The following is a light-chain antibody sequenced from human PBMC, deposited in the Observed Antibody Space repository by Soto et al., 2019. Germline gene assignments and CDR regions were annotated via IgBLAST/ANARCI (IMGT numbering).Light chain of an antibody. V-gene: IGKV1-5*03. Sequence: DIQMTQSPSSLSASVRDRVTITCRASQSISSYLNWYQQKPGRAPNLLIYKASTLESGVPSRFSGSGSGTEFTLTISGLQPDDFATYYCQQYNVYWTFGQGTKVDIK. CDR3: QQYNVYWT. CDR1: QSISSY. J-gene: IGKJ1*01. CDR2: KAS.